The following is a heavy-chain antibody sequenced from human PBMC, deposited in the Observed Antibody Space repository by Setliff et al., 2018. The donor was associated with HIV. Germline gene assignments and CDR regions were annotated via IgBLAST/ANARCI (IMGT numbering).Heavy chain of an antibody. CDR3: ARWSLSVTMIVVVPREDAFDI. J-gene: IGHJ3*02. V-gene: IGHV1-18*01. Sequence: ASVKVSCKASGYTFTSYGISWVRQAPGQGLEWMGWISAYNGNTNYAQKLQGRVTMTTDTSTSTAYMELRSLRSDDTAVYYCARWSLSVTMIVVVPREDAFDIWGQGTMVTVSS. D-gene: IGHD3-22*01. CDR2: ISAYNGNT. CDR1: GYTFTSYG.